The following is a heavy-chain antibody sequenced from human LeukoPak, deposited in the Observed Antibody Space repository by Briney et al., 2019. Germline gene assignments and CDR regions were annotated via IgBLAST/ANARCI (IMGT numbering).Heavy chain of an antibody. Sequence: GGSLRLSCAASGFTFSSYSMSWVRQAPGKGLEWVSSISSTTSYIYYADSVKGRFTISRDNAKNSLYLQMNSLRAEDTAVYYCARPSSPLELHFYYYMDVWGKGTTVTVSS. CDR1: GFTFSSYS. V-gene: IGHV3-21*01. CDR2: ISSTTSYI. CDR3: ARPSSPLELHFYYYMDV. D-gene: IGHD1-7*01. J-gene: IGHJ6*03.